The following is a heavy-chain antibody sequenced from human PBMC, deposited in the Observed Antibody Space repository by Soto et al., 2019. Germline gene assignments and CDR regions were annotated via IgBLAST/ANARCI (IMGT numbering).Heavy chain of an antibody. CDR3: ATIGLDVDF. D-gene: IGHD3-22*01. CDR1: GDTFRRYA. Sequence: QLRLVQSGAEVKKPGSSVKVSCKGSGDTFRRYALSWVRQAPGQGLEWMGGIIPMLNSPNYSQRFQGRVIISANESTKTAYMEFISLTSDDTAVYYCATIGLDVDFWGQGTPVVVSS. V-gene: IGHV1-69*01. J-gene: IGHJ4*02. CDR2: IIPMLNSP.